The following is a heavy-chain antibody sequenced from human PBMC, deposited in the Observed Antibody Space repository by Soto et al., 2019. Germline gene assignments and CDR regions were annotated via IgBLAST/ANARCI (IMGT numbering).Heavy chain of an antibody. Sequence: SETVSLTCTVSGGSISSSSYYWGWIRQPPGKGLEWIGSIYYSGSTYYSPSLKSRVTISVDTSKNQFSLKLSSVTAADTAVYYCARGWSNYYDSSGYYPYWGQGTLVTVSS. J-gene: IGHJ4*02. CDR1: GGSISSSSYY. CDR3: ARGWSNYYDSSGYYPY. D-gene: IGHD3-22*01. V-gene: IGHV4-39*01. CDR2: IYYSGST.